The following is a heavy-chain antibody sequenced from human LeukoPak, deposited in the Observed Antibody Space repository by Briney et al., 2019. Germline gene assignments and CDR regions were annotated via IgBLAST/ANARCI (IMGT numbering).Heavy chain of an antibody. CDR3: ACRKYYDTWSDP. CDR2: IYPGDSDI. V-gene: IGHV5-51*01. J-gene: IGHJ5*02. Sequence: GESLKISCKGFGNSFTTYWIGWVRQVPGKGLEWMGIIYPGDSDIRYSPSFQGQVTISADQSTGTAYLQWSSLKASDTAIYYCACRKYYDTWSDPWGQGTLVTVSS. D-gene: IGHD3-3*01. CDR1: GNSFTTYW.